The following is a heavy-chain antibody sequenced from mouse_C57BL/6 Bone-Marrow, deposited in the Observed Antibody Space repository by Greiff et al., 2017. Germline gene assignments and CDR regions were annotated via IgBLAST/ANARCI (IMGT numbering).Heavy chain of an antibody. CDR1: GYTFTSYW. CDR3: AREYYYGSFYYAMDY. Sequence: QVQLQQPGAELVKPGASVKLSCKASGYTFTSYWMHWVKQRPGQGLEWIGMIHPNSGSTNYNEKFKSKATLTVDKSSSTAYMQLSSLTSEDSAVYYCAREYYYGSFYYAMDYWGQGTSVTVSS. J-gene: IGHJ4*01. D-gene: IGHD1-1*01. V-gene: IGHV1-64*01. CDR2: IHPNSGST.